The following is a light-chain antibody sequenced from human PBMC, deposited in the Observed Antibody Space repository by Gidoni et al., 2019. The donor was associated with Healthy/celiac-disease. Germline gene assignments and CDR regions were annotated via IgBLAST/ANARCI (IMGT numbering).Light chain of an antibody. CDR3: QQRSNWPPT. V-gene: IGKV3-11*01. Sequence: EIVLTQSPATLPLSPGERATLSCRASQSVSSYLAWYQQKPGQAPRLLIYDASNRATGIPARFSGSGSGTDFTLTISSREPEDFAVYYCQQRSNWPPTFGGGTKVEIK. CDR2: DAS. CDR1: QSVSSY. J-gene: IGKJ4*01.